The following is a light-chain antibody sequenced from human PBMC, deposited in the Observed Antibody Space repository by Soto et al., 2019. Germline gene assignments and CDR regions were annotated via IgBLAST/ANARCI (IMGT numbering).Light chain of an antibody. J-gene: IGKJ2*01. V-gene: IGKV3-20*01. Sequence: IELTQSPGTLSLSPGESATLSCRASQSFSTNYVAWYQHKAGQAPRLLIYGASTRATGIPDRFSGSGSGTDYTLTISRLEPEDFAVYYCQQYASSMVYTFGQGTKLEVK. CDR1: QSFSTNY. CDR2: GAS. CDR3: QQYASSMVYT.